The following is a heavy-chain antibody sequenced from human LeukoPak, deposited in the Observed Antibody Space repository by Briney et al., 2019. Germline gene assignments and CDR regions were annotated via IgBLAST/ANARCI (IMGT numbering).Heavy chain of an antibody. CDR1: GGSFTAYS. D-gene: IGHD1-26*01. CDR3: ARGGATTHDY. V-gene: IGHV4-59*10. Sequence: SETLSLTCVVYGGSFTAYSWSWLRQPAGKGLEWIGRIYTSGSTNYNPSLKSRVTMSVDTSKNQFSLKLSSVTAADTAVYYCARGGATTHDYWGQGTLVTVSS. J-gene: IGHJ4*02. CDR2: IYTSGST.